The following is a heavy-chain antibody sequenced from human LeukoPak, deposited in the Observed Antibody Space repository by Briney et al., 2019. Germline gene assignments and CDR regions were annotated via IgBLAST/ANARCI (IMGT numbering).Heavy chain of an antibody. CDR2: ISYDGSNK. CDR1: GFTFSSYA. V-gene: IGHV3-30-3*01. D-gene: IGHD4-17*01. Sequence: GGSLRLSCAASGFTFSSYAMHWVRQAPGKGLEWVAVISYDGSNKYYADSVKGRFTISRDNSRNTLYLQMNSLRAEDTAVYYCARDLPDYGDLSDYWGQGTLVTVSS. CDR3: ARDLPDYGDLSDY. J-gene: IGHJ4*02.